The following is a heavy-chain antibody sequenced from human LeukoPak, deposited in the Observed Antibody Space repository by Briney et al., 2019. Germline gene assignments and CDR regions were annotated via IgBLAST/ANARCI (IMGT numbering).Heavy chain of an antibody. D-gene: IGHD3-10*01. CDR2: IYYSGST. CDR3: ASGYYYGSGSFPFDY. Sequence: SETLSLTCTVSGGSISSYYWSWIRQPPGKGLEWIGYIYYSGSTNYNPSLKSRVTISVDTSKNQFSLKLSSVTAADTAVYYCASGYYYGSGSFPFDYWGQGTLVTASS. CDR1: GGSISSYY. J-gene: IGHJ4*02. V-gene: IGHV4-59*01.